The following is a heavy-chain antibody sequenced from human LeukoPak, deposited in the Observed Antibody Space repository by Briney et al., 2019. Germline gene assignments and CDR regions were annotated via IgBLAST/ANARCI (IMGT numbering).Heavy chain of an antibody. CDR1: GGSISSYY. D-gene: IGHD6-25*01. CDR2: IYYSGST. CDR3: ARQGGGFWYFDL. V-gene: IGHV4-59*08. J-gene: IGHJ2*01. Sequence: SETLFLTCTVSGGSISSYYWSWIRQPPGKGLEWIGYIYYSGSTNYNPSLKSRVTISVDTSKNQFSLKLSSVTAADTAVYYCARQGGGFWYFDLWGRGTLVTVSS.